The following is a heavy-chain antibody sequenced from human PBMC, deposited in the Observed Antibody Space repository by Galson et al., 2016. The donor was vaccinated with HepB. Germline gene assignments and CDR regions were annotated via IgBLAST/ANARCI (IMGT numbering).Heavy chain of an antibody. J-gene: IGHJ4*02. CDR2: IIPVFGTT. CDR1: GDTFNTYS. V-gene: IGHV1-69*13. D-gene: IGHD1-26*01. Sequence: SVKVSCKASGDTFNTYSIAWVRQAPGQGLECMGGIIPVFGTTNYAPKFQARVTITADESTSTAYMELSSLRSGGTAVYYCARIRGGPTGGYFDYWGQGTLVTVSS. CDR3: ARIRGGPTGGYFDY.